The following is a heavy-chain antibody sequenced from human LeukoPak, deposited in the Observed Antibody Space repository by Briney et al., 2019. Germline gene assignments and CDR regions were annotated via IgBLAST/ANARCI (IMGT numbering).Heavy chain of an antibody. CDR2: ISSGSSTI. J-gene: IGHJ6*03. CDR1: GFTFSSYS. D-gene: IGHD3-10*01. CDR3: AGGGFGEAYYYYYMDV. V-gene: IGHV3-48*01. Sequence: GGSLRLSCAASGFTFSSYSMNWVRQAPGKGLEWVSYISSGSSTIYYADSVKGRFTISRDNAKNSLYLQMNSLRAEDTAVYYCAGGGFGEAYYYYYMDVWGKGTTVTVSS.